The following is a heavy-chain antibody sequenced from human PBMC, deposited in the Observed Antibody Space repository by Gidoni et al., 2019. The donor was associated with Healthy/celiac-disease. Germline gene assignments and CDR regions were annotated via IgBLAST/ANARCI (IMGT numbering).Heavy chain of an antibody. CDR1: GRSIRSGDYY. D-gene: IGHD3-16*01. Sequence: QVQLQESGPGLVKPSQTLSHTCTVSGRSIRSGDYYWSWPRQPPGKGLEWIGYIYYSGSTYYNPSLKSRVTISVDTSKNQFSLKLSSVTAADTAVYYCARAQFYDYIWGSSVGAFDIWGQGTMVTVSS. CDR2: IYYSGST. V-gene: IGHV4-30-4*01. CDR3: ARAQFYDYIWGSSVGAFDI. J-gene: IGHJ3*02.